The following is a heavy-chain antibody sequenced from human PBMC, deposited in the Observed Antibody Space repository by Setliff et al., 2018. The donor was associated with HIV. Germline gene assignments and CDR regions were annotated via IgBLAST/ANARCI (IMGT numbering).Heavy chain of an antibody. Sequence: ASVKVSCKASGYPFTGYYIHWVRQVPGQWPEWMGWINPNNGGTDSAQNFQGRLTMTKDTSTNTVYMELRRLRSDDTAIYSCARGVTFVGGLVVTGLCFDYWGQGALVTVSS. CDR1: GYPFTGYY. D-gene: IGHD3-10*01. CDR2: INPNNGGT. J-gene: IGHJ4*02. CDR3: ARGVTFVGGLVVTGLCFDY. V-gene: IGHV1-2*02.